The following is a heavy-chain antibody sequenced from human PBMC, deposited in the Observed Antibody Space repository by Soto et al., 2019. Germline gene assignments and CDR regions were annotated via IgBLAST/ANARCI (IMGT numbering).Heavy chain of an antibody. Sequence: EVQLLESGGGLVQPGGSLRLSCAASGFTFSSYAMSWVRQAPGKGLEWVSAISGSGGSTYYADSVKGRFTISRDNSKNTLYLQMNSLRAEDTAAYYCAKDSHGNDFWSGYYPSSDYWGQGTLVTVSS. V-gene: IGHV3-23*01. D-gene: IGHD3-3*01. CDR2: ISGSGGST. CDR3: AKDSHGNDFWSGYYPSSDY. J-gene: IGHJ4*02. CDR1: GFTFSSYA.